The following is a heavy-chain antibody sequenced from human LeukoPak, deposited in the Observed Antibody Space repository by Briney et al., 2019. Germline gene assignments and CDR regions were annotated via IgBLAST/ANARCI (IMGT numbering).Heavy chain of an antibody. V-gene: IGHV4-34*01. CDR2: INHSGST. D-gene: IGHD2-2*01. J-gene: IGHJ4*02. CDR1: GGSFSGYY. Sequence: SETLSLTCDVYGGSFSGYYWSWIRQPPGKGLEWIGEINHSGSTTYNPSLKSRVTISVDTSKNQFSLKLSSVTAADTAVYYCASDYCSSTSCSFDYWGQGTLVTVSS. CDR3: ASDYCSSTSCSFDY.